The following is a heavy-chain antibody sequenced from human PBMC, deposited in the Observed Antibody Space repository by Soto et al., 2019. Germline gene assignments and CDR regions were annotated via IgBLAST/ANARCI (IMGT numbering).Heavy chain of an antibody. V-gene: IGHV4-39*01. CDR2: IYYSGST. CDR3: ARHTYYDFWSGYFGGFDP. J-gene: IGHJ5*02. Sequence: PSETLSLTCTVSGGSISSSSYYWGWIRQPPGKGLEWIGSIYYSGSTYYNPSLKSRVTISVDTSKNQFSLKLSSVTAADTAVYYCARHTYYDFWSGYFGGFDPRGQGTLVTVSS. D-gene: IGHD3-3*01. CDR1: GGSISSSSYY.